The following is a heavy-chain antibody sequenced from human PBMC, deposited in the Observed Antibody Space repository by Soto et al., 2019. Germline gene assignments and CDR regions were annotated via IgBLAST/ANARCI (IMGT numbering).Heavy chain of an antibody. CDR1: GGSFSGYY. CDR3: ARGGGGDIVVPHRGFFDY. V-gene: IGHV4-34*01. CDR2: INHSGST. J-gene: IGHJ4*02. D-gene: IGHD2-2*01. Sequence: QVQLQQWGAGLLKPSETLSLTCAVYGGSFSGYYWSWIRQPPGKGLEWIGEINHSGSTNYNPSLKSRVTISVDTSKNQFSLKRSSVTAAGTAVYYCARGGGGDIVVPHRGFFDYWGQGTLVTVSS.